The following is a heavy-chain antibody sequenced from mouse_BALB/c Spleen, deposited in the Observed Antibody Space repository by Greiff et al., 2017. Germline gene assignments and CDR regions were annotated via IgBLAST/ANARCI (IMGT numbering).Heavy chain of an antibody. J-gene: IGHJ4*01. CDR3: AREATSGKGAMDY. D-gene: IGHD4-1*01. V-gene: IGHV5-9-3*01. Sequence: EVKLVESGGGLVKPGGSLKLSCAASGFTFSSYAMSWVRQTPEKRLEWVATISSGGSYTYYPDSVKGRFTISRDNAKNTLYLQMSSLRSEDTAMYYCAREATSGKGAMDYWGQGTSVTVSS. CDR2: ISSGGSYT. CDR1: GFTFSSYA.